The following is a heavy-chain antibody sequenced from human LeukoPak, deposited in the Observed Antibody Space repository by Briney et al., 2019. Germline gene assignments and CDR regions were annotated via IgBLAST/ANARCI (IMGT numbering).Heavy chain of an antibody. J-gene: IGHJ4*02. V-gene: IGHV3-73*01. Sequence: GSLKLSCAASGFTFSGSAMHWVRQASGKGLEWVGRTRSKANSYATAYAASVKGRFTISRDDSKNTAYLQMNSLKTKDTAVYYCTRGTTGPLSYWGQGTLVTVSS. CDR1: GFTFSGSA. D-gene: IGHD1-7*01. CDR2: TRSKANSYAT. CDR3: TRGTTGPLSY.